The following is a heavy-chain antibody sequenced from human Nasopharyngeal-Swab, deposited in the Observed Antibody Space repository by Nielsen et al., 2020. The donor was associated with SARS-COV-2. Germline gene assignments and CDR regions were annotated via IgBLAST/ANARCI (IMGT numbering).Heavy chain of an antibody. CDR1: GLTFSRSG. D-gene: IGHD3-22*01. CDR3: AIRSSFDSTGYEDWYFDV. CDR2: IIAYNGNT. V-gene: IGHV1-18*01. J-gene: IGHJ2*01. Sequence: ASVKVSCKASGLTFSRSGFHWLRQAPGQGLEWLGWIIAYNGNTNSARRVQDRFTMTTDTSTNTAYMDLRSLGSDDTAVYYCAIRSSFDSTGYEDWYFDVWGRGTLVTVSS.